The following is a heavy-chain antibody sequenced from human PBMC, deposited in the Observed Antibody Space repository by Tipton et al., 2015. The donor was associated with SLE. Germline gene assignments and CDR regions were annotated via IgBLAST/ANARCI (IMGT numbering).Heavy chain of an antibody. D-gene: IGHD3-9*01. J-gene: IGHJ5*02. CDR2: INHSGST. V-gene: IGHV4-34*01. CDR1: GGSFSGYY. Sequence: TLSLTCAVYGGSFSGYYWSWIRQPPGKGLEWIGEINHSGSTNYNPSLKSRVTISVDTSKNQFSLKLSSVTAADTAVYYCARDIYGFDPWGQGTLVTVSS. CDR3: ARDIYGFDP.